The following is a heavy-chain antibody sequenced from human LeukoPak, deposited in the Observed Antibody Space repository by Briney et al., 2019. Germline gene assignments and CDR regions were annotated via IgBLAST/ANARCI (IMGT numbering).Heavy chain of an antibody. D-gene: IGHD2-2*01. CDR2: INHSGST. CDR1: GGSFSGYY. Sequence: PSETLSLTCAVYGGSFSGYYWSWIRQPPGKGLEWIGEINHSGSTNYNPSLKSRVTISVDTSKNQFSLKLSSVTAADTAVYYCARGRRPNCSSTSCYYADLWGRGTLVTVSS. J-gene: IGHJ2*01. V-gene: IGHV4-34*01. CDR3: ARGRRPNCSSTSCYYADL.